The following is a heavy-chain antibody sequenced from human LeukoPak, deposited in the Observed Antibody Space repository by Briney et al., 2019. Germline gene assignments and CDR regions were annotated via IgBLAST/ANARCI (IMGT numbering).Heavy chain of an antibody. J-gene: IGHJ6*03. CDR1: GGTFSSYA. V-gene: IGHV1-69*13. D-gene: IGHD2-2*01. Sequence: SVKVSCKASGGTFSSYAISWVRHAPGQGLEWMGVIIPIFGTANYAQKFQGRVTITADESTSTAYMELSSLRSEDTAVYYCARDCSSTSCYLSTYYMDVWGKGTTVTVSS. CDR3: ARDCSSTSCYLSTYYMDV. CDR2: IIPIFGTA.